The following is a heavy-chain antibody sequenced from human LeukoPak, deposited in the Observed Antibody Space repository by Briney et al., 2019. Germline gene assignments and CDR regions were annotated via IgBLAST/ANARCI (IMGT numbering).Heavy chain of an antibody. CDR1: GFTFSSYG. J-gene: IGHJ4*02. CDR3: AKWALSGYYYDPQSL. CDR2: IRYDGSNK. Sequence: GGSLRLSCAASGFTFSSYGMHWVRQAPGKGLEWVAFIRYDGSNKYYADSVKGRFTISRDNSKNTLYLQMNSLRAEDTAVYYWAKWALSGYYYDPQSLWGQGTLVTVSS. D-gene: IGHD3-22*01. V-gene: IGHV3-30*02.